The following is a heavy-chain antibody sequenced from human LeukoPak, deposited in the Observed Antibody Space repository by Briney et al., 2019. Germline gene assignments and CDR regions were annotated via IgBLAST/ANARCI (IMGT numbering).Heavy chain of an antibody. CDR1: GFTVSSNY. D-gene: IGHD5-18*01. V-gene: IGHV3-53*01. CDR2: IYSGGST. J-gene: IGHJ3*02. CDR3: ARVRYIYGYASDI. Sequence: QPGGSLRLSCAASGFTVSSNYMSWVRQAPGKGREGVSIIYSGGSTYYADSVKGRFTISRDNSKNTLYLQMNSLRAEDTAMYYCARVRYIYGYASDIWGQGTMVTVSS.